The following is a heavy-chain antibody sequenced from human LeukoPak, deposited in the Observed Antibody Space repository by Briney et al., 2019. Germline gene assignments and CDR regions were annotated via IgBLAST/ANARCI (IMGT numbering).Heavy chain of an antibody. V-gene: IGHV3-21*01. J-gene: IGHJ4*02. Sequence: GGSLRLSCAASGFTFSSYGMGWVRQSPGKGREWVASISASGNSKYYADSMRGRFAISRDNTGKSLSLQMNALRAEDTAVYYCARERVSYNGYYFAYWGQGTLVTVSS. CDR2: ISASGNSK. CDR1: GFTFSSYG. D-gene: IGHD5-12*01. CDR3: ARERVSYNGYYFAY.